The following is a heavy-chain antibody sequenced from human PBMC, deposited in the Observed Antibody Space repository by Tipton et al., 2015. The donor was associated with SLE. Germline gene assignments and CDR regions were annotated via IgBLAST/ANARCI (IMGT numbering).Heavy chain of an antibody. V-gene: IGHV3-23*03. CDR2: IYSGGST. D-gene: IGHD2-21*01. CDR1: GFTFSSYA. Sequence: SLRLSCAASGFTFSSYAMSWVRQAPGKGLEWASVIYSGGSTYYADSVKGRFTISRDNSKNTLYPQMNSLRAEDTSVYYCGKAHCGGDYPTGYGGQGTLVTVPS. J-gene: IGHJ4*02. CDR3: GKAHCGGDYPTGY.